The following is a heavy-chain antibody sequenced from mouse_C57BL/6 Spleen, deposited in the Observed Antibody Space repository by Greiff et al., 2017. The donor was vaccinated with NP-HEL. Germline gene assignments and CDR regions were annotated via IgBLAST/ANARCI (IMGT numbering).Heavy chain of an antibody. CDR1: GFTFSDYY. J-gene: IGHJ2*01. D-gene: IGHD2-1*01. CDR3: AKRDYGNLYYFDY. Sequence: EVKLVESEGGLVQPGSSMKLSCTASGFTFSDYYMAWVRQVPEKGLEWVANINYDGSSTYYLDSLKSRFIISRDNAKNILYLQLSSLKSEDTATYYCAKRDYGNLYYFDYWGQGTTLTVSS. CDR2: INYDGSST. V-gene: IGHV5-16*01.